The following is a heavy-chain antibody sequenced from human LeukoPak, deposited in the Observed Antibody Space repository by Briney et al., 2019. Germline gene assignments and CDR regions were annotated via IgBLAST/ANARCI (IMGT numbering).Heavy chain of an antibody. CDR1: GYTFGTYG. V-gene: IGHV1-18*04. CDR3: ARAGARISMPRGGLDY. Sequence: ASVKVSCKASGYTFGTYGISWVRQAPGQGLEWMGWISAYNDKTNYAQKYEGRVTMTTDTSTTTAYMELRSLTSDDTAVYYCARAGARISMPRGGLDYWGQGTQVTVSS. J-gene: IGHJ4*02. CDR2: ISAYNDKT. D-gene: IGHD2-2*01.